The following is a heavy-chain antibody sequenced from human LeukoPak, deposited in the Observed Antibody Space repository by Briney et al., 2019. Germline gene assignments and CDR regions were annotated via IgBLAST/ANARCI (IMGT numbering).Heavy chain of an antibody. V-gene: IGHV5-10-1*01. D-gene: IGHD3-22*01. CDR2: IDPSDSYT. J-gene: IGHJ4*02. Sequence: GESLKISCKGSGYSFTSYWISWVRQMPGKGLEWMGRIDPSDSYTNYSPSFQGHVTISADKSISTAYLQWSSLKASDTAMYYCARPLASGDSSGYEVYYWGQGTLVTVSS. CDR1: GYSFTSYW. CDR3: ARPLASGDSSGYEVYY.